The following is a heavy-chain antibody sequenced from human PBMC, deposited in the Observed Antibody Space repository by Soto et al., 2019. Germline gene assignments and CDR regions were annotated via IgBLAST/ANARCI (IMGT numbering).Heavy chain of an antibody. Sequence: QVPLQESGPGLVKPSQTLSLPCTVSGDSMGSGDYYWTWIRQPPGKGLEWIGYIYSIGTTFYNPSLESRVNISIDTSKNHFSLRLTSVTAADTAVYYCSRGSTYYGFLTWGQGTLVTVSS. CDR1: GDSMGSGDYY. CDR2: IYSIGTT. V-gene: IGHV4-30-4*01. J-gene: IGHJ5*02. CDR3: SRGSTYYGFLT. D-gene: IGHD3-10*01.